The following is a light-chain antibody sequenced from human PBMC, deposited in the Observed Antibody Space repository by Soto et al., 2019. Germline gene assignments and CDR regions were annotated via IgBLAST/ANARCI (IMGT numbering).Light chain of an antibody. J-gene: IGKJ3*01. CDR3: QNYNSDPLT. CDR1: QDINNY. CDR2: AAS. Sequence: DSQMTQSPSSLSASVGDRVSITCRASQDINNYLAWYQQKPGKVHKLLIYAASTLQSGVPSRCSGSRSATDFTLNIIRLQPEDVATYYCQNYNSDPLTFGPGTKVQI. V-gene: IGKV1-27*01.